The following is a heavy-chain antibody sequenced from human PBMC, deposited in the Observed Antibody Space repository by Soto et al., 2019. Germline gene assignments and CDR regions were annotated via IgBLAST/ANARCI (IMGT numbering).Heavy chain of an antibody. CDR1: GFTFSSYA. CDR3: ALISGSYGD. D-gene: IGHD1-26*01. V-gene: IGHV3-30-3*01. CDR2: ISYEGSNK. J-gene: IGHJ4*02. Sequence: QVQLVESGGGVVQPGRSLRLSCAAPGFTFSSYAMHWVRQAPGKGLEWVAVISYEGSNKYYADSVKGRFTISRDNPKNTPYLQMSSLRAEDTAVYYCALISGSYGDWGQGTLVTVSS.